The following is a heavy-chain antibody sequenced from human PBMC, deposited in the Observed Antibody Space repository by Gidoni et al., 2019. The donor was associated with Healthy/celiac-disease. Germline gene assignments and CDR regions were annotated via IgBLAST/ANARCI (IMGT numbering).Heavy chain of an antibody. J-gene: IGHJ4*02. Sequence: QVQLQQRGAGLLKPPETLSPTCPVYGGSFSGYYWSWFRQPPGKGLEWIGEINHSGSTNYNPSLKSRVTISVDTSKNQFSLKLSSVTAADTAVYYCVTALSGYCPDYWGQGTLVTVSS. CDR3: VTALSGYCPDY. V-gene: IGHV4-34*01. CDR2: INHSGST. D-gene: IGHD3-3*01. CDR1: GGSFSGYY.